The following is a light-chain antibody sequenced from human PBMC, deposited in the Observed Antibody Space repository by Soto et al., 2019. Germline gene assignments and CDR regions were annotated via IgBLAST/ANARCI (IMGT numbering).Light chain of an antibody. V-gene: IGLV1-44*01. CDR3: AAWDDSLNGRGV. J-gene: IGLJ3*02. Sequence: QSVLTQPPSASGTPGQRVTISCSGSSSNIGSSTVNWYQQLPGTAPKLLIYSNNQRPSGVPDRFSGSRSGTSASLAISGLQSEDEGDYYCAAWDDSLNGRGVFGGGTKLTVL. CDR1: SSNIGSST. CDR2: SNN.